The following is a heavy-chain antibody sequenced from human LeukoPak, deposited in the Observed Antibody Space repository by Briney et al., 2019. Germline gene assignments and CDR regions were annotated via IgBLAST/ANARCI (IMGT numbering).Heavy chain of an antibody. Sequence: PSETLSLTCTVSGGSISSYYWSWIRQPPGKGLEWIGYIYYSGSTNYNPSLKSRVTISVDTSKNQFSLKLRSVTAADTAVYYCVSPKTNGWFDSWGQGSLVAVSS. CDR3: VSPKTNGWFDS. D-gene: IGHD2-8*01. CDR1: GGSISSYY. J-gene: IGHJ5*01. CDR2: IYYSGST. V-gene: IGHV4-59*08.